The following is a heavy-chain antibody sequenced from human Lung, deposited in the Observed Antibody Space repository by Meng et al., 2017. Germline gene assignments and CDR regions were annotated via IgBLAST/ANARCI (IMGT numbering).Heavy chain of an antibody. CDR1: GYTFTSYG. CDR3: ARDPVTRHRYDPPLGGVD. D-gene: IGHD1-14*01. J-gene: IGHJ4*02. CDR2: ISAYNGNT. V-gene: IGHV1-18*01. Sequence: VQLVQAGAEVKKPGASAKVSCKASGYTFTSYGISWVRQAPGQGLEWMGWISAYNGNTNYAQKLQGRVTMTTDTSTSTAYMELRSLRSDDTAVYYCARDPVTRHRYDPPLGGVDWGQGTLVTVSS.